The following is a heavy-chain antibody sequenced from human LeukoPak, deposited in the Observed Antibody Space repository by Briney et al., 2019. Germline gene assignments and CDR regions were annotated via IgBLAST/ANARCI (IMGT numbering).Heavy chain of an antibody. Sequence: PSQTLSLTCTVSGGSISSGSYYWSWIRQPAGKGLEWIGRIYTGGSTNYNPSLKSRVTISVDTSKNQFSLKLSSVTVADTAVYYCARGRTTVTLDYWGQGTLVTVSS. CDR1: GGSISSGSYY. CDR3: ARGRTTVTLDY. CDR2: IYTGGST. J-gene: IGHJ4*02. V-gene: IGHV4-61*02. D-gene: IGHD4-17*01.